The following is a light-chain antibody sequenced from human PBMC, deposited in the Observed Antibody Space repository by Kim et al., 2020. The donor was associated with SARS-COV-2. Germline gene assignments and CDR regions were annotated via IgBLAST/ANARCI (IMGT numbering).Light chain of an antibody. J-gene: IGLJ2*01. CDR1: SSDVGGYNY. CDR3: SSYTSSSTWV. V-gene: IGLV2-14*04. Sequence: GQSITISCTGTSSDVGGYNYVSWYQQHPGKAPKLMFYDVRKRPSGVSNRFSGTKASNTASLTISGQQAEDEADYYCSSYTSSSTWVFGGGTQLTVL. CDR2: DVR.